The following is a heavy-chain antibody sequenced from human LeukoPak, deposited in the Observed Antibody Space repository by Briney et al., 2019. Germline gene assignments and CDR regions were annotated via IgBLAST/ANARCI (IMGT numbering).Heavy chain of an antibody. J-gene: IGHJ4*02. V-gene: IGHV4-34*01. CDR3: ARGSRWELPLDY. CDR1: GGSFSGYY. D-gene: IGHD1-26*01. Sequence: SKTLSLTCAVYGGSFSGYYWSWIRQSPGKGLEWIGEINHSGSTNYNPSLKSRVTISLDTSKNQFSLKLSSVTAADTAVYYCARGSRWELPLDYWGQGTLVTVSS. CDR2: INHSGST.